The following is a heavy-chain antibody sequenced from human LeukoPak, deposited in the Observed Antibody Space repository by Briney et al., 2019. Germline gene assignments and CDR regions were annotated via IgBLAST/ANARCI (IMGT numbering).Heavy chain of an antibody. J-gene: IGHJ3*02. D-gene: IGHD2-8*01. CDR3: AREYVGSFGAFDI. CDR2: INPNSGGT. V-gene: IGHV1-2*02. Sequence: ASVKVSCKASGGTFSSYAISWVRQAPGQGLEWMGWINPNSGGTNYAQKFQGRVTMTRDTSISTAYMELSRLRSDDTAVYYCAREYVGSFGAFDIWGQGTMATVSS. CDR1: GGTFSSYA.